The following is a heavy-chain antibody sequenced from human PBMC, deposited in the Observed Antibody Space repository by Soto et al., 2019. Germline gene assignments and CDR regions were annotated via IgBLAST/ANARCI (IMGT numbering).Heavy chain of an antibody. J-gene: IGHJ6*02. CDR1: GYTFTSYY. D-gene: IGHD3-3*01. CDR3: ARDQAIFGVVIFPNSPGMDV. V-gene: IGHV1-46*01. CDR2: INPSGGST. Sequence: QVQLVQSGAEVKKPGASVKVSCKASGYTFTSYYMHWVRQAPGQGLEWMGIINPSGGSTSYAQKFQGRVTMTRDTSTSTVDMELSSLRSEDTAVYYCARDQAIFGVVIFPNSPGMDVRGQGTTVTVSS.